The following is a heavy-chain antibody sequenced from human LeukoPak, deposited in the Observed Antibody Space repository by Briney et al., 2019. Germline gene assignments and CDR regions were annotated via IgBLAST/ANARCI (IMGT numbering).Heavy chain of an antibody. J-gene: IGHJ4*03. CDR1: GGSISSNSYY. D-gene: IGHD3-16*01. V-gene: IGHV4-39*01. CDR2: IYYSGST. CDR3: ASLRVPGYVDY. Sequence: SETLSLTCTVSGGSISSNSYYWGWVRQPPGKGLEWIGSIYYSGSTYYNPSLKRRVTISVDTSKNQFSLKLSSVTAADTAVFYCASLRVPGYVDYWGQGTLVTVSS.